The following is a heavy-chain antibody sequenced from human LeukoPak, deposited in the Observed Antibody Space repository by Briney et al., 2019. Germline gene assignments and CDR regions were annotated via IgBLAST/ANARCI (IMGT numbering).Heavy chain of an antibody. J-gene: IGHJ4*02. Sequence: GGSLRLSCAASGFTFSSYEMNWVRQAPGKGLEWVSYISSSGSTIYYAGSVKGRFTISRDNAKNSLHLQMNSLRAEDTAVYYCARTAFDDSRWGQGTLVTVSS. D-gene: IGHD3-16*01. CDR2: ISSSGSTI. CDR3: ARTAFDDSR. V-gene: IGHV3-48*03. CDR1: GFTFSSYE.